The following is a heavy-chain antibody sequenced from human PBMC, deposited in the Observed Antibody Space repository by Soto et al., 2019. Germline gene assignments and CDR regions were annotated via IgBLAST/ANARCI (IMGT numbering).Heavy chain of an antibody. CDR3: ERDGDGYNRVAGDI. V-gene: IGHV3-7*04. D-gene: IGHD2-21*01. CDR2: INEDGTEI. Sequence: EVQLVESGGGLVQPGGSLRLSCEASGLTFSSYWMSWVRQAPGKGLEWVAIINEDGTEIYYVDTVKGRFTISRDNAKNSMYLQMNSLRAEDTAVYYCERDGDGYNRVAGDIWGQGTMVTVSS. CDR1: GLTFSSYW. J-gene: IGHJ3*02.